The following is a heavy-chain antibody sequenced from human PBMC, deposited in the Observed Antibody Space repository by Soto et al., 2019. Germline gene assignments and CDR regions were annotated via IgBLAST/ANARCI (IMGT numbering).Heavy chain of an antibody. J-gene: IGHJ4*02. D-gene: IGHD5-12*01. CDR1: GGSFSGYY. V-gene: IGHV4-34*01. CDR2: INHSGST. CDR3: ARGSVATIENDY. Sequence: SETLSLTCAVYGGSFSGYYWSWIRQPPGKGLEWIGEINHSGSTNYNPSLNSRVTISVDTSKNQFSLKLSSVTAADTAVYYCARGSVATIENDYWGQGTLVTVSS.